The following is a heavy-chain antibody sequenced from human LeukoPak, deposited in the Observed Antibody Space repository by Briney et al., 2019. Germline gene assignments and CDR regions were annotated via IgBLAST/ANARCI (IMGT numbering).Heavy chain of an antibody. J-gene: IGHJ6*02. Sequence: KASETLSLTCTVSGGSISSYYWSWIRQPPGKGLEWIGYIYYSGSTNYGPSLKSRVTISVDTSKNQFSLKLSSVTAADTAVYYCARATNGMDVWGQGTTVTVSS. D-gene: IGHD5-12*01. CDR1: GGSISSYY. CDR3: ARATNGMDV. CDR2: IYYSGST. V-gene: IGHV4-59*01.